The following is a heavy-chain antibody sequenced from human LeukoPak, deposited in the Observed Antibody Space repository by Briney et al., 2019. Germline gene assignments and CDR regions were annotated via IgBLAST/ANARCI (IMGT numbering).Heavy chain of an antibody. Sequence: SETLSLTCTVSGGSISSSSYYWGWIRQPPGKGLEWIGSIYYSGSTYYNPSLKSRVTISVDTSKNQFSLKLSSVTAADTAVYYCAREVTPFLAGNDAFDIWGQGTMVTVSS. V-gene: IGHV4-39*07. CDR2: IYYSGST. CDR1: GGSISSSSYY. CDR3: AREVTPFLAGNDAFDI. D-gene: IGHD2/OR15-2a*01. J-gene: IGHJ3*02.